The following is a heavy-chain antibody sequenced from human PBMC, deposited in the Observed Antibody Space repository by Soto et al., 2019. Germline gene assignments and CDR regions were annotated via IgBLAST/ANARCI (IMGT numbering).Heavy chain of an antibody. CDR2: IYYSGST. D-gene: IGHD2-2*01. CDR3: ARVVRRYQLPRYYYYMDV. V-gene: IGHV4-59*01. Sequence: PSETLSLTCSVSGGSSSSDYKSCIRQPPEKGLEWVGYIYYSGSTNYNPSLKSRVTISVDTSKNQFSLKLSSVTAADTAVYYCARVVRRYQLPRYYYYMDVWGKGTTVTVSS. J-gene: IGHJ6*03. CDR1: GGSSSSDY.